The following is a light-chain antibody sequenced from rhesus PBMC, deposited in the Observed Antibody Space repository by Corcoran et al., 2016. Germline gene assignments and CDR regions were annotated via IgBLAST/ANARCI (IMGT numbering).Light chain of an antibody. CDR2: YAN. J-gene: IGKJ4*01. CDR1: QGTSSY. CDR3: QQYNSLPLT. V-gene: IGKV1-32*01. Sequence: DIQMTQSPSSLSASVGDRVTITCRASQGTSSYLNWYQQKPGKAPKLLLYYANRLEGGVPSRFRGSGSGTEFPLTISSLQPEDFATYYCQQYNSLPLTFGGGTKVELK.